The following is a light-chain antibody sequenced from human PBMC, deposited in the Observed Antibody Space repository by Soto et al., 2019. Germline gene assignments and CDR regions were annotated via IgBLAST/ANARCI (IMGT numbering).Light chain of an antibody. CDR2: GAS. V-gene: IGKV3-15*01. CDR1: QSVSSN. CDR3: QQYGSSGT. Sequence: EIAMTQSPATLSVSPLVRSTLSFRASQSVSSNLAWYQQKPGQAPRLLIYGASTRATGIPARFSGSGSGTDFTLTISRLEPEDFAVYYCQQYGSSGTFGQGTKVDIK. J-gene: IGKJ1*01.